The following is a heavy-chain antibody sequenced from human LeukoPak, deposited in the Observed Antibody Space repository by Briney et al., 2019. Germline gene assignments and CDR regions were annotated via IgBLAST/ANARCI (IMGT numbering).Heavy chain of an antibody. CDR3: AKDILRWAFDY. J-gene: IGHJ4*02. Sequence: PGGSLRLLCAASGFNFSTNAIAWFRQAPGKGLEWVSAFGGTGGDINYADSVKGRFTISRDNSKGILYLQMNSLRAEDTAVYYCAKDILRWAFDYWGQGVLVTVSS. CDR2: FGGTGGDI. V-gene: IGHV3-23*01. D-gene: IGHD2-2*02. CDR1: GFNFSTNA.